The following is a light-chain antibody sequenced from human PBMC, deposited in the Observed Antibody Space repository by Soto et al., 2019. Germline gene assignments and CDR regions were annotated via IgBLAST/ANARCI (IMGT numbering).Light chain of an antibody. CDR1: QSVTSSS. J-gene: IGKJ1*01. CDR2: DAS. V-gene: IGKV3-20*01. Sequence: EIVLTQSPGTLSLSPWERATLSCRASQSVTSSSLAWYQQKPGQAPRLLIYDASSRATGIPDRFSGSGSGTDFTLTISRLEPEDFAVYYCQQYGSSPRTFGQGTKVDIK. CDR3: QQYGSSPRT.